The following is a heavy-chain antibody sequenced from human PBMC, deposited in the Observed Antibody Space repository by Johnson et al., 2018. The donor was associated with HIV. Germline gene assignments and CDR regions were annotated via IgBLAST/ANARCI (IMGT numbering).Heavy chain of an antibody. CDR3: ARDLYDVWSASPGSDAFYI. CDR1: GFTFSSYA. CDR2: ISYDGSNK. Sequence: QVQLVESGGGVVQPGRSLRLSCAASGFTFSSYAMHWVRQAPGKGLEWVAVISYDGSNKYYADSVKGRFTISRDNSKNTLYLQMNSLRAEDTAVYYCARDLYDVWSASPGSDAFYILGQGTMVTVSS. D-gene: IGHD3-3*01. J-gene: IGHJ3*02. V-gene: IGHV3-30*04.